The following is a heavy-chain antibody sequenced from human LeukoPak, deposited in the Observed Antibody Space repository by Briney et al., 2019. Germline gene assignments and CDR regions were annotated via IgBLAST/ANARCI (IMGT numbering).Heavy chain of an antibody. CDR1: GFTFSSYA. CDR2: ISGSGGST. D-gene: IGHD5-18*01. V-gene: IGHV3-23*01. Sequence: GGSLRLSCAASGFTFSSYAMSWVRQAPGKGLEWVSAISGSGGSTYYADSVKGRFTISRDNSKNTLYLQMNSRRAEDTAVYYCAKLRAHTAMVAHFDYWGQGTLVTVSS. J-gene: IGHJ4*02. CDR3: AKLRAHTAMVAHFDY.